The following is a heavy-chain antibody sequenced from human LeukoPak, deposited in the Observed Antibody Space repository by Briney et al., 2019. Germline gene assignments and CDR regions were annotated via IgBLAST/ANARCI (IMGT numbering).Heavy chain of an antibody. D-gene: IGHD6-13*01. Sequence: ASVKVSCKASGYTFTSYYMHWVRQAPGQGLEWMGIINPSGGSTSYAQKFQGRVTMTRDTSTSTVYMELSSLRSEDTAVYYCARGEYSSSWYVGGPFGYWGQGTLVTVSS. CDR3: ARGEYSSSWYVGGPFGY. V-gene: IGHV1-46*01. J-gene: IGHJ4*02. CDR1: GYTFTSYY. CDR2: INPSGGST.